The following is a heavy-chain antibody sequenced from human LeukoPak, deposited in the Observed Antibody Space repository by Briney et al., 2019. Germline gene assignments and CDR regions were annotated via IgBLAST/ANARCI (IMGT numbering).Heavy chain of an antibody. CDR3: ARKPWIQLWSVYFDY. D-gene: IGHD5-18*01. J-gene: IGHJ4*02. V-gene: IGHV3-48*03. CDR2: ISSSGSTI. CDR1: GFTFSSYE. Sequence: GGSLRLSCAASGFTFSSYEMNWVRQAPGKGLEWVSYISSSGSTIYYADSVKGRFTISRDNAKNSLYLQMNSLRAEDTAVYYCARKPWIQLWSVYFDYWGQGTLVIVSS.